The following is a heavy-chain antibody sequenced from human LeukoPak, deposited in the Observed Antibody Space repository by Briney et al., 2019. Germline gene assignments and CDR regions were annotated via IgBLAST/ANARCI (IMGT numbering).Heavy chain of an antibody. CDR2: ITSSSSTI. J-gene: IGHJ4*02. CDR3: ARGMYSSGCYNFDY. CDR1: GFTFSSYS. D-gene: IGHD6-19*01. Sequence: PGGSLRLSCAASGFTFSSYSMNWVRQAPGKGLEWVSYITSSSSTIYYADSVKGRFTISRDNGKNSLYLQMNSLREEDTAVYYCARGMYSSGCYNFDYWGQGALVTVSS. V-gene: IGHV3-48*02.